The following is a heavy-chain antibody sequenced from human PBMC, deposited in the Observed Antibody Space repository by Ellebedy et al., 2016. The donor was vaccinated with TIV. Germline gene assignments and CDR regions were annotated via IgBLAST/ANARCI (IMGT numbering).Heavy chain of an antibody. V-gene: IGHV3-23*01. D-gene: IGHD3-10*01. CDR2: LSGNGNNT. CDR1: GFTFGSYA. CDR3: ARDRPYGHYDHSGMDV. J-gene: IGHJ6*02. Sequence: GESLKISCAASGFTFGSYAMSWVRQAPGEGLAWVSVLSGNGNNTYYADSVKGRFTISRDNSKNTLYLQMNSLRAEDTAVYYCARDRPYGHYDHSGMDVWGQGTTVTVSS.